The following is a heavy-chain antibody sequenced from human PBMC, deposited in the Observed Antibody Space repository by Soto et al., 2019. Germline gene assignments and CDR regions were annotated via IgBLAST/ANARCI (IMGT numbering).Heavy chain of an antibody. V-gene: IGHV6-1*01. Sequence: SQTLSLTCAISGDSVSSNSAAWNWIRQSPSRGLEWLGRTYYRSKWYNDYAVSVKSRITINPDTSKNQFSLQLNSVTPEDTAVYYCARAEGVAAAGTGDYYYYYMDVWGKGTTVTVSS. D-gene: IGHD6-13*01. CDR3: ARAEGVAAAGTGDYYYYYMDV. J-gene: IGHJ6*03. CDR2: TYYRSKWYN. CDR1: GDSVSSNSAA.